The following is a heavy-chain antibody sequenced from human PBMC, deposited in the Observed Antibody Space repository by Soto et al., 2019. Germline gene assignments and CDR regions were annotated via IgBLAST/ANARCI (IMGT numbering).Heavy chain of an antibody. CDR2: IYYSGST. CDR1: SGSISSGDYY. CDR3: ARKGGGIYYDRPLYFDY. Sequence: PSDTLSLTCSVSSGSISSGDYYWIFIRHAPGKGLEWIGYIYYSGSTYYNPSLKSRVTISVDRSKNQFSLKLSSVTAADTAVYYCARKGGGIYYDRPLYFDYWGQGTLVTVS. V-gene: IGHV4-30-4*01. D-gene: IGHD3-22*01. J-gene: IGHJ4*02.